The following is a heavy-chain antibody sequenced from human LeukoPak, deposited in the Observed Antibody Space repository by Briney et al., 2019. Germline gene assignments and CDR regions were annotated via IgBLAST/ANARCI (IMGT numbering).Heavy chain of an antibody. J-gene: IGHJ4*02. V-gene: IGHV3-48*01. CDR1: GFTFSKDS. D-gene: IGHD2-21*01. CDR3: VRDNPRCCGVIPSNIDDY. CDR2: INGGGSPV. Sequence: GGSLRLSCAASGFTFSKDSMNWVRQAPGKGLEWVSYINGGGSPVFYADSVRGRFTISRDNTKNSLYLQMNSLRAEDTAVYYCVRDNPRCCGVIPSNIDDYWGQGTLVTVSS.